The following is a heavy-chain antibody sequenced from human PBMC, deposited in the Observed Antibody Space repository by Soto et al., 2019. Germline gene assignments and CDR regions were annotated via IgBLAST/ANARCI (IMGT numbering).Heavy chain of an antibody. V-gene: IGHV3-30*18. Sequence: QVQVVESGGGVVQPGRSLRLSCAASGFTFSSYGMHWVRQAPGKGLEWVAVISYDGSNKYYADSVKGRFTISRDNSKNTLYLQMNSLRAEDTAVYYCAKVGSYYYGSGAYYYGMDVWGQGTTVTVSS. J-gene: IGHJ6*02. D-gene: IGHD3-10*01. CDR3: AKVGSYYYGSGAYYYGMDV. CDR2: ISYDGSNK. CDR1: GFTFSSYG.